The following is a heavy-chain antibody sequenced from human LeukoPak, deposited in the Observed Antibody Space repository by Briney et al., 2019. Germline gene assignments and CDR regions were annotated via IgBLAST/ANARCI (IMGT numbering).Heavy chain of an antibody. CDR3: ANAYCSSTSRYILPHYYGMDV. J-gene: IGHJ6*02. V-gene: IGHV1-69*04. CDR2: IIPILGIA. D-gene: IGHD2-2*02. CDR1: GGTFSSYA. Sequence: ASVKVSCKASGGTFSSYAISWVRQAPGQGLEWMGRIIPILGIANYAQKFQGRVTITADKSTSTAYMELSSLRSEDTAVYYCANAYCSSTSRYILPHYYGMDVWGQGTTVTVSS.